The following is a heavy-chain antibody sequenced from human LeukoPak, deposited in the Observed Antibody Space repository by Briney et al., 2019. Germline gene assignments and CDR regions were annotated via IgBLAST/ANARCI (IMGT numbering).Heavy chain of an antibody. CDR1: GFTFSSYA. CDR2: ISYDGSNK. D-gene: IGHD2-21*01. J-gene: IGHJ3*02. CDR3: ASFAYCGGDCLSLNAFDI. V-gene: IGHV3-30-3*01. Sequence: PGRSLRLSCAASGFTFSSYAMHWVRQAPGKGLEWVAVISYDGSNKYYADSVKGRFTISRDNSKNTLYLQMNSLRAEDTAVYYCASFAYCGGDCLSLNAFDIWGQGTMVTVSS.